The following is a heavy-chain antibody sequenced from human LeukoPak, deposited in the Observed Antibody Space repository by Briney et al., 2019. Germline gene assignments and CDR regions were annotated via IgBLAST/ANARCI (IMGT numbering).Heavy chain of an antibody. Sequence: ASVKVSCKASGYTFTSYDVNWVRQATGQGLEWMGWMNPNSGNTGYAQKFQGRVTMTRNTSISTAYMELSSLRSEDTAVYYCATLRDGYNYFSLGYWGQGTLVTVSS. CDR3: ATLRDGYNYFSLGY. CDR2: MNPNSGNT. V-gene: IGHV1-8*01. J-gene: IGHJ4*02. CDR1: GYTFTSYD. D-gene: IGHD5-24*01.